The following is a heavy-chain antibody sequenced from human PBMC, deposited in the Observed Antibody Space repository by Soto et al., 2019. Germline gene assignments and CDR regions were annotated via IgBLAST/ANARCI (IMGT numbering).Heavy chain of an antibody. CDR3: ARVDIVLVPAAIGGRFDY. CDR1: GYTFTSYY. D-gene: IGHD2-2*02. Sequence: ASVKVSCKASGYTFTSYYMHWVRQAPGQGLEWMGIINPSGGSTSYAQKFQGRVTMTRDTSTSTVYMELSSLRSEDTAVYYCARVDIVLVPAAIGGRFDYWGQGTLVTVSS. V-gene: IGHV1-46*01. J-gene: IGHJ4*02. CDR2: INPSGGST.